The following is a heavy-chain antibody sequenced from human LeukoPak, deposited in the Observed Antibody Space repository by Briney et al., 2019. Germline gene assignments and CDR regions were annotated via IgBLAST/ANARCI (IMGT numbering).Heavy chain of an antibody. CDR2: INAKSGGT. D-gene: IGHD3-3*01. Sequence: ASVTVSCKASGYTFGSDDINWVRQATGQGLEWMGWINAKSGGTKYAQKFQGRVTMTRDTSISTAYMELSRLRSDDTAVYYCARSVDFWSGYSATSNWFDPWGQGTLVTVSS. V-gene: IGHV1-2*02. J-gene: IGHJ5*02. CDR3: ARSVDFWSGYSATSNWFDP. CDR1: GYTFGSDD.